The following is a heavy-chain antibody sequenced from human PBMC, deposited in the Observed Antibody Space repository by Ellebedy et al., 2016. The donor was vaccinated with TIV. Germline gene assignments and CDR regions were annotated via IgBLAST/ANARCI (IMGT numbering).Heavy chain of an antibody. Sequence: SGPTLVXPTQTLTLTCTFSGFSLSTSGVGVGWIRQPPGKALEWLALIYWDDDKRYSPSLKSRLTITKDTSKNQVVLTMTNMDPVDTATYYCALVSSSWYKQMDAFDIWGQGTMVTVSS. CDR2: IYWDDDK. D-gene: IGHD6-13*01. V-gene: IGHV2-5*02. J-gene: IGHJ3*02. CDR1: GFSLSTSGVG. CDR3: ALVSSSWYKQMDAFDI.